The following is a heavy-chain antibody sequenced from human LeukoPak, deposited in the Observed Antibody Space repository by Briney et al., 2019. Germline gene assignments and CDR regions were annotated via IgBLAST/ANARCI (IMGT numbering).Heavy chain of an antibody. V-gene: IGHV4-34*01. CDR2: INHSVST. CDR1: GGSFSGYY. Sequence: SETLSLTCAVHGGSFSGYYWSWIRQPPGKGLGWMGEINHSVSTNYNPSLQSRVNISVDTSKNRFSRKLSSVASADTAVYYCARGGTLYGSGSYYLPWGQGTLVTVSS. CDR3: ARGGTLYGSGSYYLP. J-gene: IGHJ5*02. D-gene: IGHD3-10*01.